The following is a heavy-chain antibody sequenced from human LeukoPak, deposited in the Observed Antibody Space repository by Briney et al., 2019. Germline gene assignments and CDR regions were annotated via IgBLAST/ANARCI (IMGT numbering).Heavy chain of an antibody. Sequence: GGSLRLSCAASGYTFSSHGMHWVRQAPGKGLEWVALIWYDGSKKYYEDSVKGRFTISRDNAKNTVYLQMNSLRAEDTAVYYCARWYGDYGAFDIWGQGTMVTVSS. CDR2: IWYDGSKK. J-gene: IGHJ3*02. V-gene: IGHV3-33*03. CDR1: GYTFSSHG. D-gene: IGHD4-17*01. CDR3: ARWYGDYGAFDI.